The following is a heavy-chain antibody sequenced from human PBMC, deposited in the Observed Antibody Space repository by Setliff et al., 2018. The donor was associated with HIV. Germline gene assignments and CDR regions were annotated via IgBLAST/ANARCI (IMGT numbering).Heavy chain of an antibody. D-gene: IGHD3-22*01. CDR2: IRSKAYGGTT. CDR1: GFTFGDYA. CDR3: TRSRLKYDSSGYRYDAFDI. Sequence: PGGSLRLSCTASGFTFGDYAMSWVRQAPGKGLEWVGFIRSKAYGGTTEYAASVKGRFTISRDDSKSIAYLQMDSLKTEDTAVYYCTRSRLKYDSSGYRYDAFDIWGQGTMVTVSS. J-gene: IGHJ3*02. V-gene: IGHV3-49*04.